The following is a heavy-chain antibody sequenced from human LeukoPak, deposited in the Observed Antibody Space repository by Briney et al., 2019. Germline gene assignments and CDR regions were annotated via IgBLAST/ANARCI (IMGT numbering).Heavy chain of an antibody. D-gene: IGHD6-19*01. V-gene: IGHV1-18*01. Sequence: SPKISCNASGSTFTSYSTTWMRHAPEQGREWMGWITGYNGHTNYTQKLQDRVTMTTDTSTSTAYMEVRRLSSDDTAVYYCARDVTGWFHDWGQGTLVTVSS. J-gene: IGHJ4*02. CDR3: ARDVTGWFHD. CDR2: ITGYNGHT. CDR1: GSTFTSYS.